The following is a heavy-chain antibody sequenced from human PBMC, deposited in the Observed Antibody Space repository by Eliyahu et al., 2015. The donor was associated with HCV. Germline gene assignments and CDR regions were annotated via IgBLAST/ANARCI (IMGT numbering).Heavy chain of an antibody. V-gene: IGHV2-5*02. CDR1: GFSLSTSGVG. Sequence: QITLKESGPTLVKPTQTLTLTCTFSGFSLSTSGVGVGWIRQPPGKALEWLALIYWDDDKRYSPSLKSRLTITKDTSKNQVVLTMTNMDPVDTATYYCAHIPQMMATIGSNWFDPWGQGTLVTVSS. D-gene: IGHD5-24*01. J-gene: IGHJ5*02. CDR2: IYWDDDK. CDR3: AHIPQMMATIGSNWFDP.